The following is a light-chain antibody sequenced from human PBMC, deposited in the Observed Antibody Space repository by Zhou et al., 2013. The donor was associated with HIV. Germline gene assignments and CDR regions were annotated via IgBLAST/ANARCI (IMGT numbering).Light chain of an antibody. J-gene: IGKJ1*01. CDR1: QSVSNN. CDR3: HQHGKSPRT. Sequence: EIVMTQSPATLSVSPGERATLSCRASQSVSNNLAWYQQKPGQPPRLLIYGASTRATGIPARFRGSESGTEFTLTISSLQSEDFAVYYCHQHGKSPRTFGQGTKVESK. V-gene: IGKV3-15*01. CDR2: GAS.